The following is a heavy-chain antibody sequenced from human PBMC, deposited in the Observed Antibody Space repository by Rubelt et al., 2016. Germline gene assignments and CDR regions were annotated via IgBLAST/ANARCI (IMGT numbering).Heavy chain of an antibody. CDR3: VREPGCHPPNVY. Sequence: EVQLVESGGGVVQPGGSLRLSCVASGFTFSDYSMNWVRQAPGKGLEWISYIRVSSGAIYYADSVRGRFTVSRDDAKNSPDPQMNGLGDEDQATYDRVREPGCHPPNVYRGQGTL. CDR1: GFTFSDYS. CDR2: IRVSSGAI. V-gene: IGHV3-48*02. D-gene: IGHD2-2*01. J-gene: IGHJ4*02.